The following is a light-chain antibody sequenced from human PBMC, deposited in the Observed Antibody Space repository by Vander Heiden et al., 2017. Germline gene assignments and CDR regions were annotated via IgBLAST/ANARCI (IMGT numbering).Light chain of an antibody. V-gene: IGLV3-21*02. CDR3: QVWNSATDHVL. CDR2: DGT. J-gene: IGLJ2*01. Sequence: SYVLPQPPSVSVAPGQTARITCGGYNIRSESVHWYQQKPGRAPVLVVYDGTDRTSGIPEGFSGSNSGNTATLTISRVEAGDEADYCCQVWNSATDHVLFGGGTKLTVL. CDR1: NIRSES.